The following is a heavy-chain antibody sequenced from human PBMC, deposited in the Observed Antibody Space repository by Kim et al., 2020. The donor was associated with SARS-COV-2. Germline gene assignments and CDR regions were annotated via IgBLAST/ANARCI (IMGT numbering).Heavy chain of an antibody. CDR3: ARDRQVFDY. V-gene: IGHV4-59*01. Sequence: GTTNYTPSRKSRVTIAVDTSKKQFSLKLNSVTTADTAVYYCARDRQVFDYWGRGTLVTVSS. CDR2: GTT. J-gene: IGHJ4*02.